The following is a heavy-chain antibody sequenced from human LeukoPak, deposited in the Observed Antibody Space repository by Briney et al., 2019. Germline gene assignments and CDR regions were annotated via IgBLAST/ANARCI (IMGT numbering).Heavy chain of an antibody. CDR1: GGSFSGYY. Sequence: PSETLSLTCAVYGGSFSGYYWSWIRQPPGKGLEWIGEINHSGSTNYNPSLKSRVTISVDTSKNQFSLKLSSVTAADTAVYYCAVTPAADNWFDPWGQGTLVTVSS. D-gene: IGHD2-2*01. J-gene: IGHJ5*02. V-gene: IGHV4-34*01. CDR3: AVTPAADNWFDP. CDR2: INHSGST.